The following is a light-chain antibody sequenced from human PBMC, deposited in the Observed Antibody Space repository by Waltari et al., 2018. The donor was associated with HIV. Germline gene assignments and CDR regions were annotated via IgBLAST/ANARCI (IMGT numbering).Light chain of an antibody. CDR2: EVK. CDR1: SSDVGTYNR. V-gene: IGLV2-18*02. J-gene: IGLJ1*01. Sequence: QSALTQPPSVPASPGQSVTISCTGTSSDVGTYNRVSWYLQPPGTAPRIIIYEVKNRPSGVPDRFSGSKSGNTASLTISGLQAEDEADYYCSSYRTNNTIVFGTGTKVTVL. CDR3: SSYRTNNTIV.